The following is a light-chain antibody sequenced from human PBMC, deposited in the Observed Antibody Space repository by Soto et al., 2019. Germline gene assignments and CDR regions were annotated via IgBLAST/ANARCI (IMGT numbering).Light chain of an antibody. CDR2: GAS. V-gene: IGKV3-15*01. CDR1: QSVSSN. Sequence: MRLSPGKRSMSPGGRATLSCRISQSVSSNLTWYRQKPGQAPRLLIYGASTRATGIPARFSGSGSGTEFALTLSSRQSEDFAVSFCQQYNNWPPFTFGQGTRLEIK. CDR3: QQYNNWPPFT. J-gene: IGKJ5*01.